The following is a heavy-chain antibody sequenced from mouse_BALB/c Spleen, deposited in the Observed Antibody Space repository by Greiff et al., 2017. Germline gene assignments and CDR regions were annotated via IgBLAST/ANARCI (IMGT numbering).Heavy chain of an antibody. Sequence: EVQLVESGGGLVQPGGSRKLSCAASGFTFSSFGMHWVRQAPEKGLEWVAYISSGSSTIYYPDTVKGRFTISRDNAKNTLYLQMSSLKSEDTALYYCASSYYAMDYWGQGTSVTVSS. CDR1: GFTFSSFG. CDR2: ISSGSSTI. CDR3: ASSYYAMDY. V-gene: IGHV5-17*02. J-gene: IGHJ4*01.